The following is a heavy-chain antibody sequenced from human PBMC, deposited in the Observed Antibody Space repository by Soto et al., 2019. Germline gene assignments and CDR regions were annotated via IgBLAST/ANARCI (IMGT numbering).Heavy chain of an antibody. J-gene: IGHJ4*02. Sequence: GASVKVSFKASGYTFTSYDIYWVRQATGQGLEWMGWMNPNTGSSGYAQKFQGRVTMTSDTSISTAHMELSSLRSEDTAVYYCARRAETNGWNGFGADKYYFDFWGQGTLVTVSS. CDR2: MNPNTGSS. D-gene: IGHD1-1*01. CDR3: ARRAETNGWNGFGADKYYFDF. V-gene: IGHV1-8*01. CDR1: GYTFTSYD.